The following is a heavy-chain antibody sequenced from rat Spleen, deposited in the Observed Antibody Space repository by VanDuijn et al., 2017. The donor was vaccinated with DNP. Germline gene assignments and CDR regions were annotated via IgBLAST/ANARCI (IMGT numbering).Heavy chain of an antibody. Sequence: EVQLVESGGGLVQPGRSMKLSCAASGFTFSNYDMAWVRQAPKKGLEWVASISTSGVVTYYRDSVKGRFTISRDNAENTLYLQMNSLRSEDTATYYCTRRFRDTRAMDAWGQGISVTVSS. CDR3: TRRFRDTRAMDA. CDR1: GFTFSNYD. CDR2: ISTSGVVT. V-gene: IGHV5-25*01. D-gene: IGHD4-3*01. J-gene: IGHJ4*01.